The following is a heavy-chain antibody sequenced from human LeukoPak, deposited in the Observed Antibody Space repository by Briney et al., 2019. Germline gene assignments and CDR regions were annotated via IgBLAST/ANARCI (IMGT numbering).Heavy chain of an antibody. CDR2: ISSSGDSI. Sequence: GGSLRLSCAASGFSLTTYEMNWVRQAPGKGLEWVSYISSSGDSIYYADSVKGRFTISRDNAKNSLSLQMNSLRAEDTAIYYCARDRRVGATWSVGAFNIWGQGTTVTVSS. D-gene: IGHD1-26*01. CDR1: GFSLTTYE. J-gene: IGHJ3*02. CDR3: ARDRRVGATWSVGAFNI. V-gene: IGHV3-48*03.